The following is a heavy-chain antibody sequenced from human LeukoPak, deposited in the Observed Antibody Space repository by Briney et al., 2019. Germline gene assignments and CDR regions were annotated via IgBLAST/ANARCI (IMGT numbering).Heavy chain of an antibody. Sequence: PSEPLSLTCHVSGGSISSGDKYWSWIRQPPGKGLEWIGYIYYSGSTYYNPSLKSRLTISVDTSENQFSLHLTSVTAADTAVYFCARVTRWAGLDFWGQGTLVTVSS. CDR2: IYYSGST. CDR1: GGSISSGDKY. D-gene: IGHD2-21*02. CDR3: ARVTRWAGLDF. V-gene: IGHV4-30-4*01. J-gene: IGHJ4*02.